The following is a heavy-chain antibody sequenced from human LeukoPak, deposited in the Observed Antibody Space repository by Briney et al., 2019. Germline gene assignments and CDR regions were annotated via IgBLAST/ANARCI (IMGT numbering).Heavy chain of an antibody. Sequence: GGSLRLSCAASGFTFSSYGMHWVRQAPGKGLEWVAVISYDGSNKYYVDSVKGRFTISRDNSKNTLYLQMNSLRAEDTAVYYCAKDGTTRGYSGYDQMATIKWVDYWGQGTLVTVSS. V-gene: IGHV3-30*18. CDR3: AKDGTTRGYSGYDQMATIKWVDY. D-gene: IGHD5-12*01. CDR2: ISYDGSNK. J-gene: IGHJ4*02. CDR1: GFTFSSYG.